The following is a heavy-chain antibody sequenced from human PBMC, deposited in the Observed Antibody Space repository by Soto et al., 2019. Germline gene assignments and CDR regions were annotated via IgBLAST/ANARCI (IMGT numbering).Heavy chain of an antibody. Sequence: QVQLVQSGAEVKKPGASVKVSCKASGYTFTNYGFSWVRQAPGQGLEWMGWINTYTGNTNFTQKFQGRVTMTTDTPTSTAYMELRSLTSDDTAVYYCARDGYGDYGYWGQGTLVTVSS. CDR3: ARDGYGDYGY. CDR2: INTYTGNT. D-gene: IGHD4-17*01. V-gene: IGHV1-18*01. J-gene: IGHJ4*02. CDR1: GYTFTNYG.